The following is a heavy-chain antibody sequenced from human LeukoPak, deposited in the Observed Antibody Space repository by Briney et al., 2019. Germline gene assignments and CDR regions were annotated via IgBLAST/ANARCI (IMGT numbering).Heavy chain of an antibody. CDR2: ISYDGSNK. V-gene: IGHV3-30*03. CDR1: GFTFSSYG. Sequence: GRSLRLSCAASGFTFSSYGMHWVRQAPGKGLEWVAVISYDGSNKYYADSVKGRFTISRDNSKNTLYLQMNSLRAEDTAVYYCARTSRHFDYGMDVWGQGTTVTVSS. D-gene: IGHD3-3*02. CDR3: ARTSRHFDYGMDV. J-gene: IGHJ6*02.